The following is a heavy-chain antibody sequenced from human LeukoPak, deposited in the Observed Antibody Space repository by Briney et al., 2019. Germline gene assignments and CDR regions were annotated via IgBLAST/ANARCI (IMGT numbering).Heavy chain of an antibody. D-gene: IGHD2-21*02. CDR1: GGSISSSSYY. Sequence: SETLSLTCTVSGGSISSSSYYWGWIRQPPGKGLEGIGSIYYSGSTNYNPSLKSRVTISVDTSKNQFSLKLSSVTAADTAVYYCARVGCGGDCYPYYYYYYYMDVWGKGTTVTISS. V-gene: IGHV4-39*07. CDR2: IYYSGST. CDR3: ARVGCGGDCYPYYYYYYYMDV. J-gene: IGHJ6*03.